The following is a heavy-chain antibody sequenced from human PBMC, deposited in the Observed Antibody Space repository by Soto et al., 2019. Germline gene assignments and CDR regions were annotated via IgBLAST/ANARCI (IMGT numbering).Heavy chain of an antibody. CDR3: AISLRRPSRAYYFDY. V-gene: IGHV1-24*01. J-gene: IGHJ4*02. D-gene: IGHD4-17*01. Sequence: SVKVSCQVSGYTLTELSMHWVRQAPGKGLEWMGGFDPEDGETIYAQKFQGRVTMTEDTSTDTAYMELSSLRSEDTAVYYCAISLRRPSRAYYFDYWGQGTLVTVSS. CDR2: FDPEDGET. CDR1: GYTLTELS.